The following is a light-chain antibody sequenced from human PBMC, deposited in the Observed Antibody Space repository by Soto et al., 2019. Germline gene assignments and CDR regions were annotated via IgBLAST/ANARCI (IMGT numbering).Light chain of an antibody. Sequence: QSVLTQPASVSGSPGQSITISCTGTSSDVGGYKFVSWYQQLPGKAPKLMIYEVSNRPSGVSNRFSGSKSGNTASLTISGLQAEDEADYYCSSYTRRTTRVFGGGTKLTV. J-gene: IGLJ3*02. CDR1: SSDVGGYKF. CDR3: SSYTRRTTRV. V-gene: IGLV2-14*01. CDR2: EVS.